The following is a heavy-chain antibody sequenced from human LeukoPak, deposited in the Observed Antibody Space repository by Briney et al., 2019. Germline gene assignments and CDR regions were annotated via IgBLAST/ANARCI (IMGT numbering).Heavy chain of an antibody. V-gene: IGHV3-23*01. J-gene: IGHJ4*02. CDR2: ISGSGGST. Sequence: GGSLRLSCAASGFTFSSYAMSWVRQAPGKGLEWVSAISGSGGSTYYADSVKGRFTIPRDNSKNTLYLQMNSLRAEDTAVYYCARALRGGIAVAGKLDYWGQGTLVTVSS. D-gene: IGHD6-19*01. CDR1: GFTFSSYA. CDR3: ARALRGGIAVAGKLDY.